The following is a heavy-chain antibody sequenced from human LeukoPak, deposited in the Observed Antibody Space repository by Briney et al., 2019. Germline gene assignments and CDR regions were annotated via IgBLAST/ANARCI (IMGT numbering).Heavy chain of an antibody. J-gene: IGHJ4*02. CDR2: IYPSGST. D-gene: IGHD2-2*01. CDR1: GGSINSGAYS. V-gene: IGHV4-30-2*01. CDR3: ARTYASTSIDS. Sequence: SETLSLTCAVSGGSINSGAYSWSWIRQPPGKGLEWIGYIYPSGSTYDNPSLKSRVTISVDRSKNQFSLKLTSVTAADTAVYYCARTYASTSIDSWGQGTLVTVSS.